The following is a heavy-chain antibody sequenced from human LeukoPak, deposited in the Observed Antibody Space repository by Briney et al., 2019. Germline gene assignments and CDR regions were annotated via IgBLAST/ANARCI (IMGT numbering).Heavy chain of an antibody. D-gene: IGHD3-22*01. Sequence: SQTLSLTCTVSGGSISSGGYYWSWIRQHPGTGLEWIGYIYYSGSTYYNPSLKSRVTISVDTSKNQFSLKLSSVTAADTAVYYCAHLGGAYYNSSGYRDHWGQGTLVTVS. J-gene: IGHJ1*01. CDR2: IYYSGST. V-gene: IGHV4-31*03. CDR3: AHLGGAYYNSSGYRDH. CDR1: GGSISSGGYY.